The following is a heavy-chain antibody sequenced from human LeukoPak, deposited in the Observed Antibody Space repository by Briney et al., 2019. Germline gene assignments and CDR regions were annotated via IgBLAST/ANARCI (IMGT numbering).Heavy chain of an antibody. Sequence: SETLSLTCTVSGYSISSGYYWGWIRQPPGKGLEWIGSIYHRGSTYYNPSLKSRVTISVDTSKNQFSLKLSSVTAADTAVYYCARSSGGSCYEDWGQGTLVTVSS. D-gene: IGHD2-15*01. V-gene: IGHV4-38-2*02. CDR1: GYSISSGYY. CDR3: ARSSGGSCYED. J-gene: IGHJ4*02. CDR2: IYHRGST.